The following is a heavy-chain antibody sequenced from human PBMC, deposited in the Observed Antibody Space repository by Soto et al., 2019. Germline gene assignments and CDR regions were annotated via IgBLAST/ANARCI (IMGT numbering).Heavy chain of an antibody. CDR3: AIHPGYGLSYFAY. CDR1: GGSISSSSYF. J-gene: IGHJ4*02. D-gene: IGHD5-18*01. Sequence: QLQLQESGPGLVKPSETLSLTCTVSGGSISSSSYFWGWIRQPPGKGLEWIGSIYYTGSTYYNPSVKSRVTISVASSKRQFSLKLSSVTAADTPVYYCAIHPGYGLSYFAYWGQGTLVTVSS. CDR2: IYYTGST. V-gene: IGHV4-39*01.